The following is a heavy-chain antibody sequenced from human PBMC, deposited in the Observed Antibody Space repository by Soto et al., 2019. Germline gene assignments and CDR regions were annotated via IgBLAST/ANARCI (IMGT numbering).Heavy chain of an antibody. V-gene: IGHV4-39*01. Sequence: SETMSLTCTVSGGSISISSYYRGWIRQPPGKGLEWIGNLYYSGSTYYNPSLKSRVTISIDTSKNQFSLKLSSVTATDTAVYYWARRVGSTARFDYCGQGTLVTVSS. CDR3: ARRVGSTARFDY. CDR1: GGSISISSYY. CDR2: LYYSGST. J-gene: IGHJ4*02. D-gene: IGHD1-26*01.